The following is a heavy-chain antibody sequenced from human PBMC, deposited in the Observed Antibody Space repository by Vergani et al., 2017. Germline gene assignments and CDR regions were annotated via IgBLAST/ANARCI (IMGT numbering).Heavy chain of an antibody. V-gene: IGHV4-34*01. D-gene: IGHD5-12*01. Sequence: QVQLQQWGAGLLKPSETLSLTCAIYGGSFSGYYWSWIRQPPGKGLEWIGEIYHSGSTNYNPSLKSRVTISVDTSKNQFSLKLSSVTAADTAVYYCAREGSRLRLFDYWGQGTLVTVSS. CDR3: AREGSRLRLFDY. CDR1: GGSFSGYY. CDR2: IYHSGST. J-gene: IGHJ4*02.